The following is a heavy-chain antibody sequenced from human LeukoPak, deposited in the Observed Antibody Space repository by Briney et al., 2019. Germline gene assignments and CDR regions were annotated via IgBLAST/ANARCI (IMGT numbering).Heavy chain of an antibody. CDR3: AREVRSTYYYYMDV. CDR2: MYTSGST. V-gene: IGHV4-61*02. CDR1: GYSISSGYY. J-gene: IGHJ6*03. Sequence: PSETLSLTCAVSGYSISSGYYCGWIRQPAGKGLEWIGRMYTSGSTNYNPSLKSRVTISVDTSKNQFSLKLSSVTAADKAVYYCAREVRSTYYYYMDVWGKGTTVTVSS.